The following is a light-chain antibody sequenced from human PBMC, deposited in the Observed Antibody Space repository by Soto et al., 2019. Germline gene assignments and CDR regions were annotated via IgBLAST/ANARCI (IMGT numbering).Light chain of an antibody. J-gene: IGLJ2*01. CDR2: DNN. CDR3: GTWDDSLSAGI. V-gene: IGLV1-51*01. CDR1: SSNIGNNY. Sequence: QSVLTQPPSVSAAPGQKGTVSCSGSSSNIGNNYVSWYQKLPGTAPKLLIYDNNKRPSGTPDRFSGSRSGTSATLGITGLQTGDEADYYCGTWDDSLSAGIFGGGTKVTVL.